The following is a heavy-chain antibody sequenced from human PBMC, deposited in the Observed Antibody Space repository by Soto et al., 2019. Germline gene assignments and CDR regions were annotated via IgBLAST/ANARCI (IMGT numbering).Heavy chain of an antibody. CDR3: ARLPRYYIDY. CDR2: ISSSGSTI. J-gene: IGHJ4*02. D-gene: IGHD5-18*01. Sequence: EVQLVESGGGLVQPGGSLRLSCAASGFTFSSYEMNWVRQAPGKGLEWVSYISSSGSTIYYEDSVKGRFTISRDNAKNSLYLQMNSLRAEDTAVYYCARLPRYYIDYWGQGTLVTVSS. V-gene: IGHV3-48*03. CDR1: GFTFSSYE.